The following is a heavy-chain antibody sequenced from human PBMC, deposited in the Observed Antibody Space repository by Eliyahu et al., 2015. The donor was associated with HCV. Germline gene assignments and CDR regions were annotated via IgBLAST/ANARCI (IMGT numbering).Heavy chain of an antibody. CDR2: IHYSGST. V-gene: IGHV4-59*01. J-gene: IGHJ5*02. CDR1: AGSLTTYY. CDR3: ASGGGGIAVAGTGGWFDP. Sequence: QVQLQESGPGLVKPSETLSLTCTFXAGSLTTYYWSWIRQPPGKGLEWIGYIHYSGSTNYNPSLKSRVTISLDTSKNQFSLKLTSVTAADTAVYYCASGGGGIAVAGTGGWFDPWGQGTVVTVSS. D-gene: IGHD6-19*01.